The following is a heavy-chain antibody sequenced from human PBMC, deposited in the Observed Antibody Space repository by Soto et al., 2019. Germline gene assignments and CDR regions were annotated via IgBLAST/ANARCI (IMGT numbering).Heavy chain of an antibody. CDR3: TTGSVEGV. J-gene: IGHJ6*02. V-gene: IGHV3-15*07. CDR2: IKTRSEGEAT. CDR1: IFGIGNAW. Sequence: EVQLVESGGGWEKPGGSLGPSFEPPIFGIGNAWLNGVRQAPGKGLEGVGRIKTRSEGEATDYAAPLKDRFTISRDDSKNTLFLQMNSLKTEDTAVYYCTTGSVEGVWGQGATVIVSS. D-gene: IGHD2-15*01.